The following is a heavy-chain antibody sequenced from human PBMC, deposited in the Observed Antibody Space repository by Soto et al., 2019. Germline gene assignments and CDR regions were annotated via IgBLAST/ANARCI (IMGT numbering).Heavy chain of an antibody. CDR1: GDSVSSNSAA. Sequence: SQTLSLTCAISGDSVSSNSAAWNWIRQSPSRGLEWLGRTYYRSKWYNDYAVSVKSRITINPDTSKNQFSLQLNSVTPEDTAVYYCARDSAPSAGGSSGWYVSLHQYNWFDPWGQGTLVTVSS. CDR2: TYYRSKWYN. D-gene: IGHD6-19*01. CDR3: ARDSAPSAGGSSGWYVSLHQYNWFDP. J-gene: IGHJ5*02. V-gene: IGHV6-1*01.